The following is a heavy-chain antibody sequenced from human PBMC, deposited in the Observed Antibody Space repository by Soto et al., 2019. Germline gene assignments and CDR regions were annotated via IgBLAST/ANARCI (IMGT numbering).Heavy chain of an antibody. CDR2: IYYSGST. CDR3: ASGDYDFWSGYWSG. Sequence: QVQLRESGPGLVKPSETLSLTCTVSGGSISSYYWSWIRQPPGKGLEWIGYIYYSGSTNYNPSLKSRVTISVDTSKNQFSLKLSSVTAADTAVYYCASGDYDFWSGYWSGWGQGTLVTVSS. CDR1: GGSISSYY. D-gene: IGHD3-3*01. J-gene: IGHJ4*02. V-gene: IGHV4-59*01.